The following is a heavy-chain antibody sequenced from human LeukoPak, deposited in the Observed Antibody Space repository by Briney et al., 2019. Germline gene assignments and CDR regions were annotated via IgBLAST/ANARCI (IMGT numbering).Heavy chain of an antibody. V-gene: IGHV4-38-2*02. J-gene: IGHJ4*02. CDR2: IYHSGST. D-gene: IGHD5-24*01. Sequence: SETLSLTCTVSGYSISSGYYWGWIRLPPGKGLEWIGSIYHSGSTYYNPSLKSRVTISVDTSKNQFSLKLSSVTAADTAVYYCARGWERWLQLGGFLDYWGQGTLVTVSS. CDR1: GYSISSGYY. CDR3: ARGWERWLQLGGFLDY.